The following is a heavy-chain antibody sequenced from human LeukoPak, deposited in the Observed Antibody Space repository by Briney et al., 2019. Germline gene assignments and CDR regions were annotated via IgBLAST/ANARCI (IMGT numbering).Heavy chain of an antibody. D-gene: IGHD3-22*01. J-gene: IGHJ4*02. V-gene: IGHV1-46*01. Sequence: VASVKVSCKASGYTFTSYYMHWVRQAPGQGLEWMGIINPSGGSTGYAQKFQGRVTMTRDTSTSTVYMELSSLRSEDTAVYYCARGDYHPDSSGYYFDYWGQGTLVTVSS. CDR2: INPSGGST. CDR1: GYTFTSYY. CDR3: ARGDYHPDSSGYYFDY.